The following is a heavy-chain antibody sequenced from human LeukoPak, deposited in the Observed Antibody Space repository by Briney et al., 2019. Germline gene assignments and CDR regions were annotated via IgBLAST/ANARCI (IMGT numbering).Heavy chain of an antibody. D-gene: IGHD6-13*01. V-gene: IGHV3-66*01. CDR1: GFTVSSNY. CDR2: IYSGGST. Sequence: GGSLRLSCAASGFTVSSNYMSWVRQAPGKGLEWVSVIYSGGSTYYADSVKGRFTISRDNSKNTLYLQMNSLRAEDTAVYYCASGIAASPLDAFDIWGQGTMVTVSS. J-gene: IGHJ3*02. CDR3: ASGIAASPLDAFDI.